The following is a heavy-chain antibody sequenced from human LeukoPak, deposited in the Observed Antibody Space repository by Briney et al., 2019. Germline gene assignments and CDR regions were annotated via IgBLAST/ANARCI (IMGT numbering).Heavy chain of an antibody. CDR2: VHYSGST. V-gene: IGHV4-39*02. CDR1: GGSISRSSYY. J-gene: IGHJ4*02. D-gene: IGHD2-2*01. Sequence: SETLSLTCTVSGGSISRSSYYWGWVRQSQGKGLEWIGSVHYSGSTYYNASLKSRVTISVHTSKNQFSLKLSSVTAADTAVYYCAGDIAVVPAAISYFDYWGQGTLVTVS. CDR3: AGDIAVVPAAISYFDY.